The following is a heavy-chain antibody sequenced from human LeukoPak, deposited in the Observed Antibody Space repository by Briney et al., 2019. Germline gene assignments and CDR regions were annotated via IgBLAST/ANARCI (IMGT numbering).Heavy chain of an antibody. J-gene: IGHJ4*02. CDR3: ARAGLEQWLADY. Sequence: GGSLRLSCAASGFTISSYSMNRVRQAPGKGLEWVSSISSSSSYIYYADSVKGRFTISRDNAKNSLYLQMNSLRAEDTAVYYCARAGLEQWLADYWGQGTLVTVSS. CDR2: ISSSSSYI. V-gene: IGHV3-21*01. CDR1: GFTISSYS. D-gene: IGHD6-19*01.